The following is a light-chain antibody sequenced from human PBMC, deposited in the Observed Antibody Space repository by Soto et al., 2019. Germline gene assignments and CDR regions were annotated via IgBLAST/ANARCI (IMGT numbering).Light chain of an antibody. CDR2: EDN. J-gene: IGLJ3*02. CDR3: QSYDTNNWV. CDR1: SGRITSKY. Sequence: NFMLTQPHSVSESPGKTVTISCTRSSGRITSKYVHWYQQLPGSSPTTVIYEDNRRPSGVPDRFSGSVDSASNSASLTISGLQTEYEADYYCQSYDTNNWVFGGGTKLTVL. V-gene: IGLV6-57*01.